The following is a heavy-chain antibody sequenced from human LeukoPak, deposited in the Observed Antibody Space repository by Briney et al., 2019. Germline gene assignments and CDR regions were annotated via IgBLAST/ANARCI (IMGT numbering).Heavy chain of an antibody. J-gene: IGHJ4*02. CDR2: IYYSGST. D-gene: IGHD6-13*01. V-gene: IGHV4-59*08. CDR1: GGSISGYY. CDR3: ARRTAAGNYFDY. Sequence: PSETLSLTCTVSGGSISGYYWSWIRQSPGKGLEWIGYIYYSGSTNYNPSLKSRVTISVDTSKNQFSLKLSSVTAADTAVYYCARRTAAGNYFDYWGQGTLVTVSS.